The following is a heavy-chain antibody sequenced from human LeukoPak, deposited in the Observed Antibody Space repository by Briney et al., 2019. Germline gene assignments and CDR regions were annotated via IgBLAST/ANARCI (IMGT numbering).Heavy chain of an antibody. V-gene: IGHV3-21*01. Sequence: GGSLRLSCATSGFTFSAYSMNWVRQAPGKGLEWVSSISGSSIYINYADSVRGRFTISRDNAKNTLYLQMNSLRAEDTAVYYCARAGWFGSDYWGQGTLVTVSS. J-gene: IGHJ4*02. D-gene: IGHD3-10*01. CDR2: ISGSSIYI. CDR3: ARAGWFGSDY. CDR1: GFTFSAYS.